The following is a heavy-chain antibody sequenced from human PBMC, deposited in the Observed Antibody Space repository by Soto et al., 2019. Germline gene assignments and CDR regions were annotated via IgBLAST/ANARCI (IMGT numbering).Heavy chain of an antibody. CDR3: AKGHPGCSGGSCYSHLDY. V-gene: IGHV3-23*01. J-gene: IGHJ4*02. D-gene: IGHD2-15*01. CDR2: ISGSGGST. CDR1: GFTFSSYS. Sequence: PGESQKISCAASGFTFSSYSMSWVRQAPGKGLEWVSAISGSGGSTYYADSVKGRFTISRDNSKNTLYLQMNSLRAEDTAVYYCAKGHPGCSGGSCYSHLDYWGQGTLVTVSS.